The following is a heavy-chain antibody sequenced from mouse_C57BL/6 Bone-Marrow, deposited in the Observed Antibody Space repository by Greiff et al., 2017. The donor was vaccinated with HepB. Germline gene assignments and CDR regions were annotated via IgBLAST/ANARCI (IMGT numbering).Heavy chain of an antibody. V-gene: IGHV3-6*01. CDR3: ARGRGVIYYYWYFDV. CDR1: GYSITSGYY. J-gene: IGHJ1*03. CDR2: ISYDGSN. Sequence: EVKLMESGPGLVKPSQSLSLTCSVTGYSITSGYYWNWIRQFPGNKLEWMGYISYDGSNNYNPSLKNRISITRDTSKNQFFLKLNSVTTEDTATYYCARGRGVIYYYWYFDVWGTGTTVTVSS. D-gene: IGHD1-1*01.